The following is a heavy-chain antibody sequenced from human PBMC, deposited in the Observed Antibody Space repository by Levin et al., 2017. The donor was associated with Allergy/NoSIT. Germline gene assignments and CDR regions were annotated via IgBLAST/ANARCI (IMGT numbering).Heavy chain of an antibody. CDR1: GGSISSYH. Sequence: SQTLSLPCSVSGGSISSYHWSWLRQPPGKGLEWIGHFYYSGSSNYNPSLKSRVTISVDTSKNQFSLNLTSVTAADTAMYYCARHVYPDGSPFDSWGLGSLVTVSS. CDR3: ARHVYPDGSPFDS. V-gene: IGHV4-59*08. J-gene: IGHJ4*02. D-gene: IGHD3-10*01. CDR2: FYYSGSS.